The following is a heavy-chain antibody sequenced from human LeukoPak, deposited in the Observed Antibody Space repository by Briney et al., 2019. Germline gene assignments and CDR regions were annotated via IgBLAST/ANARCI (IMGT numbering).Heavy chain of an antibody. D-gene: IGHD3-22*01. V-gene: IGHV1-18*01. CDR3: ARGSLYYYDSSGYYYPFDY. Sequence: GASVKVSCKASGYTFTSYGISWVRQAPGQGLEWTGWISAYNGNTNYAQKLQGRVTMTTDTSTSTAYMELRSLRSDDTAVYYCARGSLYYYDSSGYYYPFDYWGQGTLVTVSS. CDR1: GYTFTSYG. J-gene: IGHJ4*02. CDR2: ISAYNGNT.